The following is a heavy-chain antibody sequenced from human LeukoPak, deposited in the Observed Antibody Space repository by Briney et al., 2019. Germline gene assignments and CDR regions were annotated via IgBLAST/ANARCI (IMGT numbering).Heavy chain of an antibody. V-gene: IGHV1-18*01. D-gene: IGHD4-17*01. CDR2: ISAYNGKT. CDR3: ARGPPYGDYFMDVP. Sequence: ASVKVSCMASGYTFTIYGVGWVRQAPGQGLEWMGWISAYNGKTNYAQKLRGRVTMTTDTSKSTAYMELRSLRFDDTAVYYCARGPPYGDYFMDVPWGQGTLVTVSS. CDR1: GYTFTIYG. J-gene: IGHJ5*02.